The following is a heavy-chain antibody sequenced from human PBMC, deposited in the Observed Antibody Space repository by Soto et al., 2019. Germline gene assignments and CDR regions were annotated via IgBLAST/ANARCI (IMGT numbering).Heavy chain of an antibody. V-gene: IGHV3-21*01. Sequence: PGGSLILSCAASGFTFSSYSMNWVRQAPGKGLAWVSSISSSRSDIYYADSVKGRFTISRDNAQNTVFLQMDSLKAEDTAVYYCARAPPGAAGDDYYYYGMDVWGQGTTVTVAS. CDR3: ARAPPGAAGDDYYYYGMDV. D-gene: IGHD1-26*01. CDR1: GFTFSSYS. J-gene: IGHJ6*02. CDR2: ISSSRSDI.